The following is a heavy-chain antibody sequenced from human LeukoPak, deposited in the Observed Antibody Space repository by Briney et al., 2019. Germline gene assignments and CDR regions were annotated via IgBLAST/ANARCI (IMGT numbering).Heavy chain of an antibody. D-gene: IGHD3-10*01. J-gene: IGHJ3*02. CDR1: GRSLSSSSYY. Sequence: SETLSLTCTVSGRSLSSSSYYWGWIRQPPGKGLEWIGSIYYSGSTYYNPSLKSRVTISVDTSKNQFSLKLSSVTAADTAVYYCARVGSSHAFDIRGQGTMVTVSS. V-gene: IGHV4-39*07. CDR3: ARVGSSHAFDI. CDR2: IYYSGST.